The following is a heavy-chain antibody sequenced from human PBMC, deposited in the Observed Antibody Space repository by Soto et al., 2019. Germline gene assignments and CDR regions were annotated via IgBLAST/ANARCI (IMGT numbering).Heavy chain of an antibody. CDR1: GYSFTSYW. J-gene: IGHJ3*02. CDR2: IYPGDSDT. V-gene: IGHV5-51*01. D-gene: IGHD3-9*01. CDR3: ARHPLVYFDWLLVPKRNDAFDI. Sequence: PGESLKISCKGSGYSFTSYWIGWVRQMPGKGLEWMGIIYPGDSDTRYSPSFQGQVTISADKSISTAYLQWSGLKASDTAMYYCARHPLVYFDWLLVPKRNDAFDIWGQGTMVTVSS.